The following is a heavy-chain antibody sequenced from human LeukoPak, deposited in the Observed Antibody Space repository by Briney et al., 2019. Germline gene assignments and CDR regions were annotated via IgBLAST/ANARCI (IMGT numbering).Heavy chain of an antibody. J-gene: IGHJ5*02. CDR3: ARHPVIWPQYPS. V-gene: IGHV4-39*01. CDR1: GGSISSSNYY. Sequence: SETLSLTCTVSGGSISSSNYYWGWIRPPPGKGLEWIGSIYYSGSTYYNPSLKSRVTISVDTSKNQFSLKLTSVTAADTAVYYCARHPVIWPQYPSWGQGTLVTVSS. D-gene: IGHD5-24*01. CDR2: IYYSGST.